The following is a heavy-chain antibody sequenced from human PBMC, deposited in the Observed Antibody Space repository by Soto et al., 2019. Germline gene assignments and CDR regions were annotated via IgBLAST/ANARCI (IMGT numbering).Heavy chain of an antibody. V-gene: IGHV1-18*01. J-gene: IGHJ4*02. CDR1: GYTFTSYD. CDR2: ISAYNGNT. Sequence: ASVKVSCKASGYTFTSYDFNWVRQAPGQGLEWMGWISAYNGNTNYAQKLQGRVTMTTDTSTSTAYMELRSLRSDDTAVYYCARDDAVEQWLRYPFDYWGQGTLVTVSS. D-gene: IGHD5-12*01. CDR3: ARDDAVEQWLRYPFDY.